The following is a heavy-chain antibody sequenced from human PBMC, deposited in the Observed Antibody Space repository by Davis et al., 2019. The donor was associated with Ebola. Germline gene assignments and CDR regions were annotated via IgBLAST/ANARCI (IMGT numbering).Heavy chain of an antibody. CDR2: IYPGDSDT. Sequence: GESLKISCQGSGYSFTTYWIGWVRQMPGKGLEWIGIIYPGDSDTRYSPSFQGQVTISADKSISPAYLQWSSLKASDTAMYYCARGLIAARKLDAFDIWGQGTMVTVSS. CDR1: GYSFTTYW. D-gene: IGHD6-13*01. J-gene: IGHJ3*02. CDR3: ARGLIAARKLDAFDI. V-gene: IGHV5-51*01.